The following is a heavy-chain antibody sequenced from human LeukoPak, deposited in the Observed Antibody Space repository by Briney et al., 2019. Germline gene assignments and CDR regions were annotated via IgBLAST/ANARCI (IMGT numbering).Heavy chain of an antibody. CDR1: GFTFSSYW. CDR3: ARALLSERSVGLDY. V-gene: IGHV3-74*01. Sequence: GGSLRLSCAASGFTFSSYWMHWVRQVPGKGLVWVSRINSYGSSTNYADSVKGRFTISRDNAKNTLYLQMNSLRAEDTAVCYCARALLSERSVGLDYWGQGTLVTVSS. J-gene: IGHJ4*02. D-gene: IGHD3-16*01. CDR2: INSYGSST.